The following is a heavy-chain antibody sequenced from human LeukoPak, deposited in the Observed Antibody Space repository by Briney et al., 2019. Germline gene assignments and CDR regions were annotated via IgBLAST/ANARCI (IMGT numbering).Heavy chain of an antibody. D-gene: IGHD1-1*01. CDR2: IGDTDAAG. V-gene: IGHV3-23*01. Sequence: PGGSLRLSCAASGFTFKNYAMSWVRQAPGKGLEWVSAIGDTDAAGKYAHSVKGRFTISRDNFRNTLYLHLNSLRVEDTAIYYCGRDWKLDYWGQGTLVTVSS. J-gene: IGHJ4*02. CDR3: GRDWKLDY. CDR1: GFTFKNYA.